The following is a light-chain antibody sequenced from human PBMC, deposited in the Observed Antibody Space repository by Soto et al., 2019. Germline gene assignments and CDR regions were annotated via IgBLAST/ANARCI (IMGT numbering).Light chain of an antibody. CDR2: DAS. CDR1: QDINSY. CDR3: QQYDNLLAPT. Sequence: DIQMTQSPSSLSASVGYRVTITCQASQDINSYLNWFQQKPGKAPKLLIFDASNLQTGVPSRFSGSGSGTDFTFTISGLQPEDFATYFCQQYDNLLAPTFGGGTRVDI. J-gene: IGKJ4*01. V-gene: IGKV1-33*01.